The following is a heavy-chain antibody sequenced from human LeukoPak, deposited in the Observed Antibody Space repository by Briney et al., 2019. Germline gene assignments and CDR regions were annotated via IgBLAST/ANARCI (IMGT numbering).Heavy chain of an antibody. CDR3: ARVGGSNFYFYGMDV. CDR1: GFTFGDYA. V-gene: IGHV3-49*04. Sequence: PGGSLRLSCTASGFTFGDYAMSWVRQAPGKGLEWVGFIRSKAYGGTTEYAASVKGRFTISRDDSKSIAYLQMNSLKTEDTAVYYCARVGGSNFYFYGMDVWGQGTTVTVSS. CDR2: IRSKAYGGTT. J-gene: IGHJ6*02. D-gene: IGHD3-16*01.